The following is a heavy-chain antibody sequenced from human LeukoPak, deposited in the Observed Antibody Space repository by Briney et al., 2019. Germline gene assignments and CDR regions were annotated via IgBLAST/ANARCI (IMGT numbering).Heavy chain of an antibody. Sequence: GESLKISCNGSGYTFTNYYIAWVRQMPGKGLEWMGIVYPGDSDTRYSPSFQGQVTISADKSISTTYLQWTSLKASDTVIYYCATTSRYFDHWGQGTLVTVSP. CDR1: GYTFTNYY. V-gene: IGHV5-51*01. CDR3: ATTSRYFDH. CDR2: VYPGDSDT. D-gene: IGHD6-6*01. J-gene: IGHJ4*02.